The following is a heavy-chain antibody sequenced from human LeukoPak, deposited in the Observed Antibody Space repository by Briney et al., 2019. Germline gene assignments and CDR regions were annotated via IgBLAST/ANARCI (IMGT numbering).Heavy chain of an antibody. CDR1: GGSISSYY. CDR3: ARYANSGDAFDI. J-gene: IGHJ3*02. Sequence: ASETLSLTCIVSGGSISSYYWSWIRQPAGKGLGWIGRMYTSGSTNYNPSLKSRVTISVDMSKNQFSLKLSSVTATDTAVYYCARYANSGDAFDIWGQGTMVTVSS. V-gene: IGHV4-4*07. CDR2: MYTSGST. D-gene: IGHD2-8*01.